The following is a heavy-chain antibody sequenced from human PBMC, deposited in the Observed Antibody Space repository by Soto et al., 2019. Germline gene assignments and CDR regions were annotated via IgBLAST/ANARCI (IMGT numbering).Heavy chain of an antibody. CDR2: ISGYNGDT. V-gene: IGHV1-18*01. J-gene: IGHJ6*02. CDR1: GYTFTRYG. CDR3: AKKGQPPYYYYGLDV. Sequence: QGHLVQSGAEVKKPGASVKVSCKASGYTFTRYGISWVRQAPGQGLEWMGWISGYNGDTNYAQNLQERVNKNIDPSTNTAYKEPRSLATDDKAGYYCAKKGQPPYYYYGLDVWGQGTTVTVSS.